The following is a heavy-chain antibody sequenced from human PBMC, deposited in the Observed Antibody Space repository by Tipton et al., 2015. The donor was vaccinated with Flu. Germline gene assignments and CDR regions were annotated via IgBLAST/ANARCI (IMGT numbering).Heavy chain of an antibody. CDR2: VYGSGST. Sequence: TLSLTCTVSGGSISGNHWNWIRQPAGKGLEWIGRVYGSGSTKYNPSLESRVTMSVDTSKSQFSLKLNSVTAADTAVYYCARDSSGYNWFGPWGQGTLVTVSS. V-gene: IGHV4-4*07. CDR3: ARDSSGYNWFGP. CDR1: GGSISGNH. J-gene: IGHJ5*02. D-gene: IGHD3-22*01.